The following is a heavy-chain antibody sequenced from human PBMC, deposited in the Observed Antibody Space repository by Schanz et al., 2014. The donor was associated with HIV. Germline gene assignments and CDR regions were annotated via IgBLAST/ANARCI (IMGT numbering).Heavy chain of an antibody. Sequence: QVQLQQWGAGLLNSSETLSLTCAVYGGSLSGYDWNWIRQSPGKGLEWIGEINHSGSTNYNPSLKSRVSMSVDTSKRQFSLKLSSVTAADTAVYYCARDSTMDYFDYWGQGTLVTVSS. J-gene: IGHJ4*02. D-gene: IGHD6-13*01. V-gene: IGHV4-34*01. CDR3: ARDSTMDYFDY. CDR1: GGSLSGYD. CDR2: INHSGST.